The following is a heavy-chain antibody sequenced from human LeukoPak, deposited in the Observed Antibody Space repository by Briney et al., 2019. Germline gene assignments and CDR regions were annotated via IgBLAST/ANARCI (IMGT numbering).Heavy chain of an antibody. CDR1: GFTVSINY. V-gene: IGHV3-66*02. CDR2: MYGGGNT. D-gene: IGHD6-6*01. CDR3: ARSSDYYMDV. Sequence: GGSLRLSCAPSGFTVSINYTSCVRQAPGKGLEWVSVMYGGGNTYYADSVKGRFTISRDNSKNTLYLQMNSLRAEDTAVYYCARSSDYYMDVWGKGTTITVS. J-gene: IGHJ6*03.